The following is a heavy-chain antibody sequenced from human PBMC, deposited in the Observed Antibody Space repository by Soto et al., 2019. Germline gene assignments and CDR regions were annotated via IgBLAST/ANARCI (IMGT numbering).Heavy chain of an antibody. CDR1: GFTFSDDY. V-gene: IGHV3-11*05. J-gene: IGHJ4*02. D-gene: IGHD5-12*01. CDR2: ISSSSSYT. Sequence: GASLRLSCGPSGFTFSDDYMSWIRQAPGKGLEWVSYISSSSSYTNYADSVKGRFTISRDNAKNSLYLQMNSLRAEDTAVYYCARDHHRYSGYDYVDYWGQGT. CDR3: ARDHHRYSGYDYVDY.